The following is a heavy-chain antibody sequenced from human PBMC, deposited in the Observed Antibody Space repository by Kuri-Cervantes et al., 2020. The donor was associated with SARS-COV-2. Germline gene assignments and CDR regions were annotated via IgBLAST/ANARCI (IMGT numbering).Heavy chain of an antibody. Sequence: GESLTLSCAASGFTFSSYAMSWVRQAPGKGLEWVSSISGSGGSTYCADSVKGRFTISRDNAKNSLYLQMNRLGAEDTALYYCARDRSQSSENAFDIWGQGTMVTVSS. CDR2: ISGSGGST. CDR3: ARDRSQSSENAFDI. J-gene: IGHJ3*02. D-gene: IGHD6-25*01. CDR1: GFTFSSYA. V-gene: IGHV3-23*01.